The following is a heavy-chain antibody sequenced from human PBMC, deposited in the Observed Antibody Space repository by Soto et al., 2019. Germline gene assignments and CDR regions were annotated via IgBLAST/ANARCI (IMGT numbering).Heavy chain of an antibody. V-gene: IGHV3-66*01. CDR1: GFTVSSSY. J-gene: IGHJ5*02. D-gene: IGHD2-15*01. CDR2: IYSGGST. Sequence: GSLRLSCAASGFTVSSSYMSWVRQAPGKGLEWVSVIYSGGSTYYADSVKGRFTISRDNSKNTLYLQMNSLRAEDTAVYYCARVPSAAVMFDPWGQGTLVTVSS. CDR3: ARVPSAAVMFDP.